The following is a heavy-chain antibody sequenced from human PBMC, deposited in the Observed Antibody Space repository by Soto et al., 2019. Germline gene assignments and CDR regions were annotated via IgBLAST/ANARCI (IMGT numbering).Heavy chain of an antibody. Sequence: GESLKISCKGSGYSFTSYWIGWVRQMPGKGLEWMGIIYPGDSDTRYSPSFQGQVTISADKSISTAYLQWSSLKASDTAMYYCASSSIAARKRGDGAFDIWGQGTMVTVSS. D-gene: IGHD6-6*01. CDR2: IYPGDSDT. J-gene: IGHJ3*02. V-gene: IGHV5-51*01. CDR3: ASSSIAARKRGDGAFDI. CDR1: GYSFTSYW.